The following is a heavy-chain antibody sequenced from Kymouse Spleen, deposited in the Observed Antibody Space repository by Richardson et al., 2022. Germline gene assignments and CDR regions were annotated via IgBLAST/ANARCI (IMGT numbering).Heavy chain of an antibody. CDR3: AGIAVACFQH. Sequence: QVQLQESGPGLVKPSETLSLTCTVSGGSISSYYWSWIRQPPGKGLEWIGYIYYSGSTNYNPSLKSRVTISVDTSKNQFSLKLSSVTAADTAVYYCAGIAVACFQHWGQGTLVTVSS. V-gene: IGHV4-59*01. D-gene: IGHD6-19*01. CDR1: GGSISSYY. J-gene: IGHJ1*01. CDR2: IYYSGST.